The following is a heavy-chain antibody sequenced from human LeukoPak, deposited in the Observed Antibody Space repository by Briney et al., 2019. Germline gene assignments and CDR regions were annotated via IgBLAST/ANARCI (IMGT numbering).Heavy chain of an antibody. V-gene: IGHV3-7*01. D-gene: IGHD1-26*01. J-gene: IGHJ3*02. Sequence: GGSLRLSCAASGFTFSSYWMSWVRQAPGKGLEWVANIKQDGSEKYYVDSVKGRFTISRDNAKNSLSLRMNSLRAEDTAVYFCARLSVSYGGVTDIWGQGTMVTVSS. CDR2: IKQDGSEK. CDR3: ARLSVSYGGVTDI. CDR1: GFTFSSYW.